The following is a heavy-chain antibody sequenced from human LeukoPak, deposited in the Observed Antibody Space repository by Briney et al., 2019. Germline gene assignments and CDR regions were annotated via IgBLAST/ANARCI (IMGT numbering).Heavy chain of an antibody. CDR3: AKGTGTTWAQQTFFDY. Sequence: PGGSLRLSCAASGFTFSSYAMSWVRQAPGKGLEWVSAISGSGGSTYYADSVKGRFTISRDNSKNTLYLQMNSLRAEDTAVYYCAKGTGTTWAQQTFFDYWGQGTLVTVSS. CDR1: GFTFSSYA. CDR2: ISGSGGST. J-gene: IGHJ4*02. V-gene: IGHV3-23*01. D-gene: IGHD1-7*01.